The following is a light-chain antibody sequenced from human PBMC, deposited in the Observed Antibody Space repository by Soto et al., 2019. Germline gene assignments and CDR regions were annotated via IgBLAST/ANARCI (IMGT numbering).Light chain of an antibody. CDR1: SSDVGSNNH. Sequence: QSVLTQPPSVSGSPGQSVTISCTGTSSDVGSNNHVSWYQQPPGTAPKLIIYEVINRPSGVPDRFSGSKSANTASLTISGPQPEDEADYYCSSFTGSKTYVFGTGTKVTVL. V-gene: IGLV2-18*02. CDR3: SSFTGSKTYV. CDR2: EVI. J-gene: IGLJ1*01.